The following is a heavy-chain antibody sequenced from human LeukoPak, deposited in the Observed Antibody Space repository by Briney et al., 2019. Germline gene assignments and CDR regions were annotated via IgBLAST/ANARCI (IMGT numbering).Heavy chain of an antibody. D-gene: IGHD1-26*01. CDR2: ISYGGSP. CDR3: AREREEFIVGAPGY. Sequence: PSETLSLTCTVSGGSVSSSTYYWGWIRQPPGKGLEWIGSISYGGSPYYSPSLKSRVTISVDTSKNQFSLKLSSVTAADTAVYYCAREREEFIVGAPGYWGQGTLVTVSS. CDR1: GGSVSSSTYY. J-gene: IGHJ4*02. V-gene: IGHV4-39*07.